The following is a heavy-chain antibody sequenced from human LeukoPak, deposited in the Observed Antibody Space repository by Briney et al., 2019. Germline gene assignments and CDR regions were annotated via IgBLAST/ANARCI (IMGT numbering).Heavy chain of an antibody. J-gene: IGHJ4*02. D-gene: IGHD1-26*01. CDR2: IYVGGTT. CDR1: GGSITSGSHY. V-gene: IGHV4-61*02. Sequence: SETLSLTCTVSGGSITSGSHYWSWIRQPAGKGLEWIGRIYVGGTTNYNPSLQSRVTISIDTSKNQFSLTLSSVTAADTAVYYCAREWDGDYFDYWGQGTLVTVSS. CDR3: AREWDGDYFDY.